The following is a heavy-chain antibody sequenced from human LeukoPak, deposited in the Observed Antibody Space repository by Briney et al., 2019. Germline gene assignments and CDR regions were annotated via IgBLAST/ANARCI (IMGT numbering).Heavy chain of an antibody. J-gene: IGHJ4*02. CDR3: AKGREDGSGSYNYFDY. V-gene: IGHV1-69*13. CDR2: IIPIFGTA. CDR1: GGTFSSYA. D-gene: IGHD3-10*01. Sequence: ASVKVSCKASGGTFSSYAISWVRQAPGQGLEWMGGIIPIFGTANYAQKFQGRVTITADESTSTAYMELSSLRAEDTALYYCAKGREDGSGSYNYFDYWGQGTLVTVSS.